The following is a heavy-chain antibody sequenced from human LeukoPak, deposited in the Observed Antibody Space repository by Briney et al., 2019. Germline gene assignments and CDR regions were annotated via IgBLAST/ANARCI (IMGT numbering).Heavy chain of an antibody. Sequence: SETLSLTCAVSGGSISSSNWWSWVRQPPGKGLEWIGEINHSGSTNYNPSLKSRVTISVDTSKNQFSLKLSSVTAADTAVYYCARIVVADFDYWGQGTLVTVSS. J-gene: IGHJ4*02. V-gene: IGHV4-4*02. CDR2: INHSGST. CDR1: GGSISSSNW. CDR3: ARIVVADFDY. D-gene: IGHD3-22*01.